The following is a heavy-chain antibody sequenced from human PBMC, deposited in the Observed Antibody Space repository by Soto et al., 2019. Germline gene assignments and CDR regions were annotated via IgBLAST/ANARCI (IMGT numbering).Heavy chain of an antibody. CDR1: GYIFTDYY. Sequence: ASVKVSCKASGYIFTDYYIHWVRQAPGRGLEWMGWSNPNSGDTNYAQKFHGRVTLTGDKSICTAYMELRRLRSDDTAVYYCARVTSRPNWFDPWGQGTLVTVSS. J-gene: IGHJ5*02. V-gene: IGHV1-2*02. CDR3: ARVTSRPNWFDP. CDR2: SNPNSGDT.